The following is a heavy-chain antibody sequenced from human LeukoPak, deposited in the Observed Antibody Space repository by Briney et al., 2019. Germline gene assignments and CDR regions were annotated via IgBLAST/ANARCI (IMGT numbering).Heavy chain of an antibody. CDR3: ARDIGGTVEVATMNY. CDR2: IYRGDGT. Sequence: RGFPRLSCVASGFTGSSHYMSLGRQAPGKGPELDSVIYRGDGTYYADSVKGRFTISRDNSRNTVYLQMNSLRVEDTAVYYCARDIGGTVEVATMNYWGRGTLVTVSS. V-gene: IGHV3-66*01. J-gene: IGHJ4*02. CDR1: GFTGSSHY. D-gene: IGHD5-24*01.